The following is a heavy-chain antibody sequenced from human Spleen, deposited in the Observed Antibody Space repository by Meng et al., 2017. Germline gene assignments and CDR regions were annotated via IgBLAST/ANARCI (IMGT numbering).Heavy chain of an antibody. Sequence: SETLSLTCTVSGGSISSYYWSWIRQPPGKGLEWIGYIYYSGSTNYNPSLKSRVTISVDTSKNQFSPKLSSVTAADTAVYYCARGPTTMAHDFDYWGQGTLVTVSS. CDR1: GGSISSYY. J-gene: IGHJ4*02. CDR3: ARGPTTMAHDFDY. CDR2: IYYSGST. D-gene: IGHD4-11*01. V-gene: IGHV4-59*01.